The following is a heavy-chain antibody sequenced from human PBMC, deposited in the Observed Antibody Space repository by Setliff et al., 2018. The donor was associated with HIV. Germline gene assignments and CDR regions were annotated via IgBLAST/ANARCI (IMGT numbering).Heavy chain of an antibody. CDR3: ARTRGESCTGGRCYERFDY. CDR1: GYTFIDYY. CDR2: INPNSGDT. Sequence: ASVKVSCKASGYTFIDYYIYWVRQASGQGLEWMGWINPNSGDTDYAQKFRDRVTVTRDTSINTAYMELSRLRSDDTAVFYCARTRGESCTGGRCYERFDYWGQGTLVTVSS. D-gene: IGHD2-15*01. V-gene: IGHV1-2*02. J-gene: IGHJ4*02.